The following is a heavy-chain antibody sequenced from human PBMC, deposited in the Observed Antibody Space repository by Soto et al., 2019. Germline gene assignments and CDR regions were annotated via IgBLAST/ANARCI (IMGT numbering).Heavy chain of an antibody. CDR2: ISSSGSTI. V-gene: IGHV3-11*01. Sequence: GGSLRLSCAASGFTFSDYYMSWIRQAPGKGLEWVSYISSSGSTIYYADSVKGRFTISRDNAKNSLYLQMNSLRAEDTAVYYCARGSVAGTWEYNWFDPWGQGTLVTVSS. D-gene: IGHD6-19*01. CDR1: GFTFSDYY. CDR3: ARGSVAGTWEYNWFDP. J-gene: IGHJ5*02.